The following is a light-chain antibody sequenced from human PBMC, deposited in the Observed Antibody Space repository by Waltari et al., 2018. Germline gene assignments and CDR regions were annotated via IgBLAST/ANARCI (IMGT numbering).Light chain of an antibody. CDR3: AAWDDSLNGVV. V-gene: IGLV1-44*01. CDR1: SSNIGSNT. Sequence: QLPSASGTPGQRVTISCSGSSSNIGSNTVNWYQQLPGTAPKLLIDSNNQRPSGVPDRFSGSKSGTSASLAISGLQSEAEADYYCAAWDDSLNGVVFGGGTKLTVL. CDR2: SNN. J-gene: IGLJ2*01.